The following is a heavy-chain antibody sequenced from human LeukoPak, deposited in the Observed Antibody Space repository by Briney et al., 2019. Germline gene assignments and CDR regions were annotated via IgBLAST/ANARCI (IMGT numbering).Heavy chain of an antibody. CDR1: GYSFTSYW. D-gene: IGHD2-8*01. V-gene: IGHV5-51*01. CDR3: ARPASGVERVAISYFAY. J-gene: IGHJ4*02. Sequence: GESLKICCKGSGYSFTSYWIGWVRQMPGKGLEWMGTIHPADSDTRYSPSFQGQVTISADKSIGTAYLQWSSLKASDAAMYYCARPASGVERVAISYFAYWGPGTLVTVSS. CDR2: IHPADSDT.